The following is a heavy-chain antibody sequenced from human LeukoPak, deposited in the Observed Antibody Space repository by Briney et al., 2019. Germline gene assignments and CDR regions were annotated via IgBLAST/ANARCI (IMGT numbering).Heavy chain of an antibody. CDR1: GFTFSNYW. Sequence: PGRSLRLSCAASGFTFSNYWMHWVRQGPGKGLVWVSRIQSDGSSTDYADSVKGRFTISRDNAKNTLYLQMNSLRAEDTAVYYCARGYYYDSSVDNLLWDFWGQGTLVTVSS. CDR3: ARGYYYDSSVDNLLWDF. J-gene: IGHJ4*02. V-gene: IGHV3-74*01. D-gene: IGHD3-22*01. CDR2: IQSDGSST.